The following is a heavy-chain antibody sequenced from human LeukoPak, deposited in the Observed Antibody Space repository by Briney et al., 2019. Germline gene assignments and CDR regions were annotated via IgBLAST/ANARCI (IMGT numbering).Heavy chain of an antibody. CDR3: ARDTTRFGYSSTFDP. D-gene: IGHD3-16*01. Sequence: SETLSLTCTVSGGSISSYYWSWIRQPPGKGLEWIGYIYYSGSTNYNPSLKSRVAISVDTSKNQFSLKLSSVTAADTAVYYCARDTTRFGYSSTFDPWGQGTLVTVSS. J-gene: IGHJ5*02. CDR1: GGSISSYY. V-gene: IGHV4-59*01. CDR2: IYYSGST.